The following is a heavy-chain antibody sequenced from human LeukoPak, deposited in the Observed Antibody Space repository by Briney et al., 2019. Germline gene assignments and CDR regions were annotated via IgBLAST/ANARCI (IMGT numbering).Heavy chain of an antibody. CDR2: VSGSGDTT. CDR1: GFNFRTYA. D-gene: IGHD6-13*01. Sequence: PGGSLRLSCAASGFNFRTYAMSWVRQAPGKGLEWVSVVSGSGDTTHYAESVKGRFTISRDNAKNSLYLQMNSLRAEDTAVYYCARDLVAAAGLTYYGMDVWGQGTTVTVSS. J-gene: IGHJ6*02. V-gene: IGHV3-23*01. CDR3: ARDLVAAAGLTYYGMDV.